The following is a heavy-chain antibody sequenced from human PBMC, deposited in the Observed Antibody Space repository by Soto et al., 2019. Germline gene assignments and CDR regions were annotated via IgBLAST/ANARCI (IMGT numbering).Heavy chain of an antibody. CDR3: ARVTGYYAPDC. CDR2: INAGNGNT. CDR1: GYTFTSYA. Sequence: GASVKVSCKASGYTFTSYAMHWVRQAPGQRLEWKGWINAGNGNTKYSQKFQGRVTITRDTSGSTAYMELSSLRFEDTAVYYCARVTGYYAPDCWGQGTLVAVYS. V-gene: IGHV1-3*01. J-gene: IGHJ4*02. D-gene: IGHD3-9*01.